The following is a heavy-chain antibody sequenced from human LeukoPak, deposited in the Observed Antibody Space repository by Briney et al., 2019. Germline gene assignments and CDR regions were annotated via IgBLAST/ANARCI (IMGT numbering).Heavy chain of an antibody. CDR1: GDSISSYY. CDR3: ARVYDSIYFDF. V-gene: IGHV4-4*07. CDR2: VYASGST. J-gene: IGHJ4*02. Sequence: SETLSLTCTVSGDSISSYYWSWIRQPAGRGLEWIGRVYASGSTNYNPSLKSRVTMSVHTSKNQFSLKLSSVTAADTAVYYCARVYDSIYFDFWGQGTLVTVSS. D-gene: IGHD3-22*01.